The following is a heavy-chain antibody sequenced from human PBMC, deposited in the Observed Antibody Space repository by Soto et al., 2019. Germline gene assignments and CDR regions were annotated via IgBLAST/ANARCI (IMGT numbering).Heavy chain of an antibody. CDR3: AKGGEGYCSGTSCLYHMDA. CDR1: GFTFSSYA. CDR2: ISDSGST. Sequence: EVQLLESGGGLVQPGGSRRLSCAASGFTFSSYAMSWVRQAPGKGLEWVSTISDSGSTYYADSVKGRFTISRDISKNTLYGQMSSLRAEDTAVYYCAKGGEGYCSGTSCLYHMDAWAKGPRSPSP. V-gene: IGHV3-23*01. J-gene: IGHJ6*03. D-gene: IGHD2-15*01.